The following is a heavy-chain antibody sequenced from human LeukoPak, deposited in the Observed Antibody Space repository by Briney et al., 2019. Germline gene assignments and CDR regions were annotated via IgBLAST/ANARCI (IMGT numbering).Heavy chain of an antibody. V-gene: IGHV4-4*07. Sequence: SETLSLTCIVSGGSIDSYFWSWIRQPAGKGLEWIGRIYSSGTTNYNPSLKSRVSMSVDTSKSEFSLRVTSVTPADTAVYYCAGDLHFWSGYYYFDYWGQGILVTVSS. D-gene: IGHD3-3*02. CDR2: IYSSGTT. CDR3: AGDLHFWSGYYYFDY. CDR1: GGSIDSYF. J-gene: IGHJ4*02.